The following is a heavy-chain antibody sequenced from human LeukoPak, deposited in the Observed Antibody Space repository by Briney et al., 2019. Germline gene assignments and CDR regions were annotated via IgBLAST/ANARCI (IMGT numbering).Heavy chain of an antibody. CDR1: GGSFSGYY. CDR3: AAPPPPRSGWRGCWFDP. CDR2: INHSGST. D-gene: IGHD6-19*01. V-gene: IGHV4-34*01. Sequence: SETLSLTCAVYGGSFSGYYWSWIRQPPGKGLEWIGEINHSGSTNYNPSLKSRVTISVDTSKNQFSLKLSSVTAADTAVYYCAAPPPPRSGWRGCWFDPWGQGTLVTVSS. J-gene: IGHJ5*02.